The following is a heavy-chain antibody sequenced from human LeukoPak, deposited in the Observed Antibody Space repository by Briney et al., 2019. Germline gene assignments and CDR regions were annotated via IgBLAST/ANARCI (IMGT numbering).Heavy chain of an antibody. J-gene: IGHJ6*02. CDR3: ARVGYDYGMDV. V-gene: IGHV4-30-2*01. Sequence: SETLSLTCAVSGGSISSGGYSWSWIRQPPGKGLEWIGFIYHSGSTYYNPSLKSRVTISVDRSKNQFSLKLSSVTAADTAVYYCARVGYDYGMDVWGQGTTVTVSS. CDR2: IYHSGST. CDR1: GGSISSGGYS.